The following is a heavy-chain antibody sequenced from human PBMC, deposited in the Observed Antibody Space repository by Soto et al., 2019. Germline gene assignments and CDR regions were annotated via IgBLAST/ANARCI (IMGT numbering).Heavy chain of an antibody. CDR3: ARDRKLVIPGNYYYYGMDV. D-gene: IGHD3-9*01. CDR1: GGSIRDYF. CDR2: ISSSGTI. Sequence: QLQLQESGPGLVKPSETLSLTCSVSGGSIRDYFWTWIRQPPGQGLEWIGYISSSGTINYNSSLKSRVTISLDTSRNHFSLKSSSVTAADTAVYFCARDRKLVIPGNYYYYGMDVWGQGATVTVSS. V-gene: IGHV4-59*01. J-gene: IGHJ6*02.